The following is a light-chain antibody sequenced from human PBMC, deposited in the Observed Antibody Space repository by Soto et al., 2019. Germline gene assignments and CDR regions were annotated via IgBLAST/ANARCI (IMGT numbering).Light chain of an antibody. J-gene: IGKJ1*01. V-gene: IGKV3-20*01. CDR1: QSVSSMS. CDR3: QQYGSSGT. Sequence: EIVMTQSPATLSVSPGERATLSCRASQSVSSMSLAWYQQKPGQAPRPLIYGASNRATGIPDRFSGSGSGTDFTLTISRLEPEDFAVYYCQQYGSSGTFGQGTKVDIK. CDR2: GAS.